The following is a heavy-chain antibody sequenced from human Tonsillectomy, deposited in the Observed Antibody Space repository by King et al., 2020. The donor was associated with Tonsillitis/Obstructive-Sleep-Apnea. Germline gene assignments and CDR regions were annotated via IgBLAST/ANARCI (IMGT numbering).Heavy chain of an antibody. CDR2: XXYXGSXX. J-gene: IGHJ3*02. D-gene: IGHD3-10*01. CDR3: ARDRGEDAFDI. CDR1: GFTFSSYG. V-gene: IGHV3-33*01. Sequence: QLVQSGGGVVQPGRSLRLSCAASGFTFSSYGMHWVRQAPGKGLEWVXXXXYXGSXXYYADSVKXRFTISRDNSKNTLYLQMNSLRAEDTAVYYCARDRGEDAFDIWGQGTMVTVSS.